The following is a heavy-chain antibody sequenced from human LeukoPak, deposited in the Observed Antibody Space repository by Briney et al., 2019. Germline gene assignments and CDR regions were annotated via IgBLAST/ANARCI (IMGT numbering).Heavy chain of an antibody. Sequence: SETLSLTCIVSGGSVSSGDYYWSWIRQPPGKGLEWIGYIYYSGSTDYNPSLKSRVTISVDTSKNQFSLKLSSVTAADTAVYYCARVVLDIVVVPAAHDAFDIWGQGTMVIVSS. D-gene: IGHD2-2*01. CDR2: IYYSGST. CDR3: ARVVLDIVVVPAAHDAFDI. CDR1: GGSVSSGDYY. J-gene: IGHJ3*02. V-gene: IGHV4-61*08.